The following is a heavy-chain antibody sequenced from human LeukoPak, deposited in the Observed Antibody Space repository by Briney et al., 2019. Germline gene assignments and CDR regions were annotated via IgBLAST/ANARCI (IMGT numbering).Heavy chain of an antibody. J-gene: IGHJ4*02. Sequence: GGSLRLSCAASGFTFNSYGMSWVRQAPGKGLEWVSAISGSGGSTYYADSVKGRFTISRDNSKNTLYLQMNSLRAEDTAVYYCARDWYHAVDYWGQGTLVTVSS. CDR1: GFTFNSYG. D-gene: IGHD2-2*01. CDR2: ISGSGGST. CDR3: ARDWYHAVDY. V-gene: IGHV3-23*01.